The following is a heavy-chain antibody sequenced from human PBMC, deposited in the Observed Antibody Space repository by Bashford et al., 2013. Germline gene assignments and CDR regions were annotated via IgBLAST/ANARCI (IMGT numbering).Heavy chain of an antibody. D-gene: IGHD6-6*01. J-gene: IGHJ5*02. V-gene: IGHV4-59*01. CDR3: ATTAQYSSSSGGFDP. CDR2: IHYSGST. Sequence: IGYIHYSGSTYYNPSLKSRLTILVDTSKNQFFLRLSSVTSADTAVYYCATTAQYSSSSGGFDPWGQGTLVTVSS.